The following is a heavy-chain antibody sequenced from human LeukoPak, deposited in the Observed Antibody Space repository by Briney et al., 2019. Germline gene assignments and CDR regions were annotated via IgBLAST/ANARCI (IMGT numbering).Heavy chain of an antibody. CDR2: IYYSGST. Sequence: SETLSLTCTVSGGSISSYYWSWIRQPPGKGLEWIGYIYYSGSTNYHPSLKSRVTISVDTSKNQFSLKLSSVTAADTAVYYCAREIQGFIDYWGQGTLVTVSS. J-gene: IGHJ4*02. V-gene: IGHV4-59*01. D-gene: IGHD5-18*01. CDR3: AREIQGFIDY. CDR1: GGSISSYY.